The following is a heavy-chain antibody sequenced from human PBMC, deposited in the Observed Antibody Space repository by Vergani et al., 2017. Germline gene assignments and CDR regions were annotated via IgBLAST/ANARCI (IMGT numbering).Heavy chain of an antibody. V-gene: IGHV3-23*01. CDR2: ISGSGYST. Sequence: EVQLLESGGGLVQPGGSLRLSCAASGLTFSHYAMSWVRQAPGKGLEWVSTISGSGYSTNYADSVKGRFTISRDNSKNMLYQQMNSLRADDTAVYYCAKESVVEVAGTDFDYWCQGTLVTVSS. J-gene: IGHJ4*02. D-gene: IGHD2-15*01. CDR1: GLTFSHYA. CDR3: AKESVVEVAGTDFDY.